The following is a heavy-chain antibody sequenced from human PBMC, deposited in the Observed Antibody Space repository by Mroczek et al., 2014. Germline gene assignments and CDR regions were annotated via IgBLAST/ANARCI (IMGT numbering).Heavy chain of an antibody. J-gene: IGHJ5*02. CDR2: IYTSGST. CDR1: GGSISSGSYY. CDR3: ARGRVGRKLTTNWFDP. D-gene: IGHD4-11*01. V-gene: IGHV4-61*02. Sequence: QVQLQESGPGLVKPSQTLSLTCTVSGGSISSGSYYWSWIRQPAGKGLEWIGRIYTSGSTNYNPSLKSRVTMSVDTSKNQFSLKLSSVTAADTAVYYCARGRVGRKLTTNWFDPWGQGTLVTVSS.